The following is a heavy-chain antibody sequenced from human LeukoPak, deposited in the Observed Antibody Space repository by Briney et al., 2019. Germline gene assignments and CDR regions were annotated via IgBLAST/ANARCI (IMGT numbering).Heavy chain of an antibody. J-gene: IGHJ6*03. CDR3: ARDPYNGAYSEGYYYYYMDV. D-gene: IGHD1-1*01. CDR1: GFTFSNYW. CDR2: IKYDRSEI. Sequence: PGGSLRLSCAASGFTFSNYWMSWVRQAPGKGLEWVANIKYDRSEIYYVDSVKGRFTISRDNVKNSLYLQMNSLRVEDTAIYYCARDPYNGAYSEGYYYYYMDVWGKGTTVTVSS. V-gene: IGHV3-7*01.